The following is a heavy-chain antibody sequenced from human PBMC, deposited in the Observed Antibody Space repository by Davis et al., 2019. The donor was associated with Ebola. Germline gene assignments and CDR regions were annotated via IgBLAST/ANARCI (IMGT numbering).Heavy chain of an antibody. V-gene: IGHV3-7*01. CDR2: IKQDGSEK. CDR1: GSTFSSYW. D-gene: IGHD3-10*01. CDR3: ARDQTFGLRTPY. Sequence: GESLKISCAASGSTFSSYWMTWVRQAPGKGLEWVANIKQDGSEKYYVDSVKGRFTISRDNAKNSLYLQMNSLRAEDTAVYYCARDQTFGLRTPYWGQGTLVTVSS. J-gene: IGHJ4*02.